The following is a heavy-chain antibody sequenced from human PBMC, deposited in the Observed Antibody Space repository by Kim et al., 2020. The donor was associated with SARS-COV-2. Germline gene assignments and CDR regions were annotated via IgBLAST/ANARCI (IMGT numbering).Heavy chain of an antibody. Sequence: ASVKVSCKASGYTFENYGITWVRQAPGQGLECLGWINTYNNDAHYAQKFQGRVSMTADRSTSTTYLKLWNLRPDDSAIYYCAKDGWFGDSAPSWFDPWGQGTLVAVSA. CDR1: GYTFENYG. D-gene: IGHD3-10*01. J-gene: IGHJ5*02. CDR2: INTYNNDA. V-gene: IGHV1-18*04. CDR3: AKDGWFGDSAPSWFDP.